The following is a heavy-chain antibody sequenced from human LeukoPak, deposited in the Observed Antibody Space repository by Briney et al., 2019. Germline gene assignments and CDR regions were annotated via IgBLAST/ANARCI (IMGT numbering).Heavy chain of an antibody. D-gene: IGHD3-22*01. Sequence: GGSLRLSCAASGFTFTSYSMNWVRQAPGKGLEWVSSIRSSSSYIYYADSVKGRFTISRDNAKNSLYLQMNSLRAEDTAVYYCARGSDGSGYFTDAFDIWGQGTMVTVSS. V-gene: IGHV3-21*01. CDR3: ARGSDGSGYFTDAFDI. J-gene: IGHJ3*02. CDR2: IRSSSSYI. CDR1: GFTFTSYS.